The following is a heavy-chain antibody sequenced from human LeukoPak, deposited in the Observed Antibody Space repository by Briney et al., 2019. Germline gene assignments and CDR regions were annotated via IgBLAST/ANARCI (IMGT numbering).Heavy chain of an antibody. V-gene: IGHV3-7*01. CDR3: ARGDYDSSGYYYGAYYFDY. D-gene: IGHD3-22*01. CDR2: IKQDGSEK. J-gene: IGHJ4*02. CDR1: GFTFSSYW. Sequence: GGSLRLSCAASGFTFSSYWMSWVRQAPGKGLEWVANIKQDGSEKYYVDSVKGRFTISRDNARNSLYLQMNSLRAEDTAVYYCARGDYDSSGYYYGAYYFDYWGQGTLVTVSS.